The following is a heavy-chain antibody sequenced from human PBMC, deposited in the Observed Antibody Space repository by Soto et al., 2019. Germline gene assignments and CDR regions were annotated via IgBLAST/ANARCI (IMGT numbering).Heavy chain of an antibody. D-gene: IGHD2-15*01. Sequence: QIQLLQSGAELKKPGSSVKVSCKASGGTFSRYALNWVRQAPGQGPEWMGGIVPMFGTANYAQKFQGRVTITADESTSTAYMELSSLRSEDTAVYYCARDSGYCSGGSCYSVFDYWGQGTLVTVSS. CDR1: GGTFSRYA. J-gene: IGHJ4*02. V-gene: IGHV1-69*01. CDR3: ARDSGYCSGGSCYSVFDY. CDR2: IVPMFGTA.